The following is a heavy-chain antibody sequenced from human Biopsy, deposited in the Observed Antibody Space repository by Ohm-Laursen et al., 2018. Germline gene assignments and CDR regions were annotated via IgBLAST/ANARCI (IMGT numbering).Heavy chain of an antibody. Sequence: SLRLSCAASGFAFSYYGLHWVRQAPGQGLQWVAVMWSDGINKNYADSVKGRFTISRDNAKNSLYLQMNSLKAEDTALYYCARGYYDIGTGYHYDVFDFWGRGTLVTVSS. J-gene: IGHJ3*01. CDR2: MWSDGINK. V-gene: IGHV3-33*08. CDR1: GFAFSYYG. D-gene: IGHD3-9*01. CDR3: ARGYYDIGTGYHYDVFDF.